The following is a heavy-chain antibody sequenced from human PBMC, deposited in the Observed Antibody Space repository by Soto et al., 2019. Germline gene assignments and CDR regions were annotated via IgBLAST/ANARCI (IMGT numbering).Heavy chain of an antibody. CDR1: GGSFSGYY. D-gene: IGHD3-10*01. Sequence: PSETLSLTCAVYGGSFSGYYWSWIRQPPGKGLEWIGEINHNGSTNYNPSLNSRVTISVDTSKNQFSLKLSSVTAADTAVYYCARLPNSSGSRIYYYYYGMDVWGQGTTVTVSS. V-gene: IGHV4-34*01. J-gene: IGHJ6*02. CDR3: ARLPNSSGSRIYYYYYGMDV. CDR2: INHNGST.